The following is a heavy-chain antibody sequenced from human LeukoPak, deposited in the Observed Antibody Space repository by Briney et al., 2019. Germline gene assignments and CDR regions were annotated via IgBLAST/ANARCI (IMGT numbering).Heavy chain of an antibody. CDR2: IYYSGST. V-gene: IGHV4-39*01. D-gene: IGHD6-19*01. CDR3: ARHRTGSSGWYGGPYYFDY. J-gene: IGHJ4*02. Sequence: SETLSLTCTVSGGSISSSSYYWGWIRQPPGKGLGWIGSIYYSGSTYYNPSLKSRVTISVDTSKNQFSLKLSSVTAADTAVYYCARHRTGSSGWYGGPYYFDYWGQGTLVTVSS. CDR1: GGSISSSSYY.